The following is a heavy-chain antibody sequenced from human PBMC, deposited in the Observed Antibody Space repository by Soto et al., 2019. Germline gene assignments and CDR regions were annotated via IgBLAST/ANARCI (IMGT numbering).Heavy chain of an antibody. J-gene: IGHJ5*02. V-gene: IGHV3-23*01. Sequence: PGGSLRLSCAASGFTFSSYAMSWVRQAPGKGLEWVSAISGSGGSTYYADSVKGRFTISRDNSKNTLYLQMNSLRAEDTAVYYCAKDRSGWLRWSNNWFDPWGQGTLVTVSS. D-gene: IGHD5-12*01. CDR3: AKDRSGWLRWSNNWFDP. CDR2: ISGSGGST. CDR1: GFTFSSYA.